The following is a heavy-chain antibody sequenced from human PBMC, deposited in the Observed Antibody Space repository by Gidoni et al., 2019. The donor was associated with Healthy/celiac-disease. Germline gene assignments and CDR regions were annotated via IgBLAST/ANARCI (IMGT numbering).Heavy chain of an antibody. J-gene: IGHJ4*02. CDR1: GGTVSSYA. V-gene: IGHV1-69*01. Sequence: QVQLVQAGAEGKKPGSAVKGSGKASGGTVSSYAISWVRQAPGPGLEWMGGIIPIFGTANSAQKFQGRVTITADESTSTAYMELRSLRSEDTAVYYCARDPDYYDSSGYSIWGQGTLVTVSS. D-gene: IGHD3-22*01. CDR2: IIPIFGTA. CDR3: ARDPDYYDSSGYSI.